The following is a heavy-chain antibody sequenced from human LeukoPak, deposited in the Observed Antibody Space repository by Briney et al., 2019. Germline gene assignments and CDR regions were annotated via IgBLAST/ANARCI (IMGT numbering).Heavy chain of an antibody. V-gene: IGHV3-21*01. CDR1: GFTYSSYS. D-gene: IGHD1-26*01. Sequence: PGGSLRLSCAASGFTYSSYSMNWVRQAPGKGLEWVSSISSSSSYIYYADSVKGRFNISRDNAKNSLYLQMNSLRAEDTAVYYCANDSLVGATEDAFDIWGQGTMVTVSS. J-gene: IGHJ3*02. CDR3: ANDSLVGATEDAFDI. CDR2: ISSSSSYI.